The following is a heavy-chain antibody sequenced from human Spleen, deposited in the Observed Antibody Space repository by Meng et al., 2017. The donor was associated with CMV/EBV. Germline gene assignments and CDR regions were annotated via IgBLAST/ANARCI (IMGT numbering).Heavy chain of an antibody. V-gene: IGHV4-61*01. J-gene: IGHJ4*02. CDR3: ARGEDIVVVPAAMTFDY. D-gene: IGHD2-2*01. CDR1: GGSVSSGSYY. CDR2: IYYSGST. Sequence: SETLSLTCTVSGGSVSSGSYYWSWIRQPPGKGLEWIGYIYYSGSTNYNPSLKSRVTISVDTSKNQFSLKLSSVTAADTAVYYCARGEDIVVVPAAMTFDYWGQGTLVTVS.